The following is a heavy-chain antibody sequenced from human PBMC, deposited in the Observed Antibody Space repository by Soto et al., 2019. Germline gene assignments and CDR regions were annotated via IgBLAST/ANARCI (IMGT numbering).Heavy chain of an antibody. CDR3: ARDGHGGEFDY. D-gene: IGHD4-17*01. J-gene: IGHJ4*02. CDR2: IKQDGSEK. Sequence: GGSLRLSCAASVFTFSSYWMSWVRQAPGKGLEWVANIKQDGSEKYYVDSVKGRFTISRDNAKNSLYLQMNSLRAEDTAVYYCARDGHGGEFDYWGQGTLVTVSS. CDR1: VFTFSSYW. V-gene: IGHV3-7*01.